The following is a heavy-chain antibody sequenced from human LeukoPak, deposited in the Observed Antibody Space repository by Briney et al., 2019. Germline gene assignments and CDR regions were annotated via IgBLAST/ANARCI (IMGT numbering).Heavy chain of an antibody. CDR2: FYYSGST. J-gene: IGHJ4*02. V-gene: IGHV4-59*01. CDR1: GGSISGYY. CDR3: ATPGIVAAGTDRGFDY. Sequence: KPSETLSLTCSVSGGSISGYYWSWIRQPPGKGLEWIGYFYYSGSTNYNPSLQSRVTISVDPSKNQFSLRLTSLTPADTAVYYCATPGIVAAGTDRGFDYWGQGTQVTVSS. D-gene: IGHD6-13*01.